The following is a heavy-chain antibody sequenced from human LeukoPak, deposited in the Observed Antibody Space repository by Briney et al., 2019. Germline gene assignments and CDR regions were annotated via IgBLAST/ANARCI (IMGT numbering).Heavy chain of an antibody. J-gene: IGHJ4*02. CDR2: ISGSGGST. V-gene: IGHV3-23*01. CDR1: GFTFSSYA. Sequence: GGSLRLPCAASGFTFSSYAMSWVRQAPGKGLEWVSAISGSGGSTYYADSVKGRFTISRDNSKNTLYLQLNSLRAEDTAVYYCAKGPDRNYYFDYWGQGTLVTVSS. CDR3: AKGPDRNYYFDY. D-gene: IGHD3-22*01.